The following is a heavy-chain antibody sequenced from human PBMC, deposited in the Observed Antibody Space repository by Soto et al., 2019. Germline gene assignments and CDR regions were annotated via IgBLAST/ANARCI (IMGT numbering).Heavy chain of an antibody. V-gene: IGHV1-69*02. CDR3: ATSYGSGSRAFDY. J-gene: IGHJ4*02. CDR1: GGTFSSYT. D-gene: IGHD3-10*01. Sequence: SVKVSCKAPGGTFSSYTISWVRQAPGQGLEWMGRTIPMLGMSNYALKFQGRVTITADKSTTTAYMELSRLRSDDTAVYYCATSYGSGSRAFDYWGQGTQVTVSS. CDR2: TIPMLGMS.